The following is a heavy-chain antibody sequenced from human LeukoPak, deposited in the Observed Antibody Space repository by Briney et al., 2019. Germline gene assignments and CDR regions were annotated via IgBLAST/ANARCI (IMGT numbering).Heavy chain of an antibody. J-gene: IGHJ6*02. CDR1: GGSIRSYY. CDR3: ARDSTALYGGGYYYYGMDV. V-gene: IGHV4-59*01. CDR2: IDYSGST. D-gene: IGHD1-26*01. Sequence: SETLSLTCTVSGGSIRSYYWTWIRQPPGKGLEWIGYIDYSGSTNYNPSLKSRVTISVDTSKNQFSLKLSSVTAADTAVYYCARDSTALYGGGYYYYGMDVWGQGTTVTVSS.